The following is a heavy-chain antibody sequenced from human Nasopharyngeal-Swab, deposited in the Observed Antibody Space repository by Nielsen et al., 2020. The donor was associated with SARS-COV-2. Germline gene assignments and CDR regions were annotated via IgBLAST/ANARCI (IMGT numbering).Heavy chain of an antibody. CDR1: GYSFTNFW. D-gene: IGHD6-13*01. V-gene: IGHV5-51*01. Sequence: GESLKISCKSSGYSFTNFWIGWVRQMSGKGLEWMGIIYPGYSDTRYSPSFQGQVSISVDKSITTAYLQWNSLKAADTAMYYCARLGQYSSSWYLKHFDLWGQGTLITVSS. CDR2: IYPGYSDT. J-gene: IGHJ4*02. CDR3: ARLGQYSSSWYLKHFDL.